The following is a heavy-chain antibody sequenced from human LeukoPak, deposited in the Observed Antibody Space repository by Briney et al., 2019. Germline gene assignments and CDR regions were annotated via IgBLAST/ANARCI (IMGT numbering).Heavy chain of an antibody. CDR2: IWYDGSNK. J-gene: IGHJ4*02. CDR3: ARDDVAVTGTLDF. Sequence: GGSLRLSCAASGXTFSSYEVHWVRQAPGKGLEWVGVIWYDGSNKYYAVSVKGRFTISRDNSKNTLYLQMHSLRAEDTAVYYCARDDVAVTGTLDFWGQGTLVTVSS. D-gene: IGHD6-19*01. V-gene: IGHV3-33*01. CDR1: GXTFSSYE.